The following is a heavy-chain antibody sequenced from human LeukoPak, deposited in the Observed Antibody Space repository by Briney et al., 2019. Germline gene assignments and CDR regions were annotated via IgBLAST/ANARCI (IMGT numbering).Heavy chain of an antibody. V-gene: IGHV3-23*01. CDR1: GFTFSSYA. J-gene: IGHJ4*02. D-gene: IGHD3-3*01. Sequence: GGSLRLSCAASGFTFSSYAVSWVRQAPGKGLEWVSAISGSGGSTYYADSVKGRFTISRDNSKNTLYLQMNSLRAEDTAVYYCAKVLRFLEWLPDYWGRGTLVTVSS. CDR2: ISGSGGST. CDR3: AKVLRFLEWLPDY.